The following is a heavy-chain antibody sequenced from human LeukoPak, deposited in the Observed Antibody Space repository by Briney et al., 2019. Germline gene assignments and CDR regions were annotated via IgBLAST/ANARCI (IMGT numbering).Heavy chain of an antibody. D-gene: IGHD3-22*01. CDR1: GFTFSSYW. CDR3: ARELPRQYYYDSSGLFDY. J-gene: IGHJ4*02. CDR2: IKQDGSEK. Sequence: GGSLRLSCAASGFTFSSYWMSWVRQAPGKGLEWVANIKQDGSEKYYVDSVKGRFTISRDNAKNSLYLQMNSLRAEDTAVYYCARELPRQYYYDSSGLFDYWGQGTLVTVSS. V-gene: IGHV3-7*01.